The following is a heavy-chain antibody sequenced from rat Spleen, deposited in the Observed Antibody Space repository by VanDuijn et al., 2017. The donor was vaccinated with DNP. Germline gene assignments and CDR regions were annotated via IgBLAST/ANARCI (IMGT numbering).Heavy chain of an antibody. CDR3: AKLGSSGDS. Sequence: EVQLVESGGGLVQPGGSLKLSCAASGFTFSDNAMAWVRQAPNKGLEWVASIIYDGSSTYSRDSVKGRFTISRNNAKSTLYLQMDGLRSEDTATYYCAKLGSSGDSWGQGVMVTVSS. J-gene: IGHJ2*01. CDR2: IIYDGSST. D-gene: IGHD1-1*01. V-gene: IGHV5-17*01. CDR1: GFTFSDNA.